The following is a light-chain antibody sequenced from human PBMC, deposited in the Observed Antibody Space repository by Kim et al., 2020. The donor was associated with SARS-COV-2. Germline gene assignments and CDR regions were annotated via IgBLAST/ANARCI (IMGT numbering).Light chain of an antibody. CDR3: QQRSDWPPIT. CDR1: QTVSSY. Sequence: SPGERATLSCTASQTVSSYLAWYQQKPGQPPRLLIYDASNRATGIPARFSGSGSGTDFTLTISSLEPEDFAVYYCQQRSDWPPITFGQGTRLEIK. CDR2: DAS. J-gene: IGKJ5*01. V-gene: IGKV3-11*01.